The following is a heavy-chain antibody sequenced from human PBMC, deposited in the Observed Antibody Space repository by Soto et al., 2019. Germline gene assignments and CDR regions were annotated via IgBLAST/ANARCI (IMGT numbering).Heavy chain of an antibody. D-gene: IGHD3-22*01. CDR2: ISASGRNT. V-gene: IGHV3-23*01. CDR1: GFTFSKYA. CDR3: AKAVDDYYDSSKNLDS. Sequence: GGSLRLSCAASGFTFSKYAMNWVRQAPGKGLEWVSTISASGRNTYYADSVKGRFTISRDNSKNTLYLQMNSLRAEDTAVYYCAKAVDDYYDSSKNLDSWGQGTLVTVSS. J-gene: IGHJ4*02.